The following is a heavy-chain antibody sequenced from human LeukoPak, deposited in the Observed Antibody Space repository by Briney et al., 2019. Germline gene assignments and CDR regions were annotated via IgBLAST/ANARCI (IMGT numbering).Heavy chain of an antibody. CDR1: GFTFSSYA. CDR2: ISYDGSNK. D-gene: IGHD2-2*01. CDR3: AKGLSVVVVPAALVDY. J-gene: IGHJ4*02. Sequence: GGSLRLSCAASGFTFSSYAMHWVRQAPGKGLEWVAVISYDGSNKYYADSVKGRFTISRDNSKNTLYLQMNSLRAEDTAVYYCAKGLSVVVVPAALVDYWGQGTLVTVSS. V-gene: IGHV3-30-3*01.